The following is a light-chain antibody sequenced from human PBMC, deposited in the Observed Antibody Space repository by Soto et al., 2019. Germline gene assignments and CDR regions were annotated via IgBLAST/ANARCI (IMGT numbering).Light chain of an antibody. J-gene: IGLJ2*01. CDR1: SSNIGSNY. Sequence: QSVLTQSPSASGTPGQRVTISCSGSSSNIGSNYVYWYRQLPGTAPKLLIYSDTQRPSGVPDRFSGSKSGTSASLAISGLRSEDEADYYCSSFVGGDSFDVIFGGGTKLTVL. CDR2: SDT. CDR3: SSFVGGDSFDVI. V-gene: IGLV1-47*02.